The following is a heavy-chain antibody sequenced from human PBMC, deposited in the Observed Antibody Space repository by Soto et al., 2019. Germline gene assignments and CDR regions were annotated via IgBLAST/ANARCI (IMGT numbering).Heavy chain of an antibody. CDR1: GFTFSSYA. Sequence: GGSLRFSCAASGFTFSSYAMSWVRQAPGKGLEWVSAISGSGGSTYYADSVKGRFTISRDNSKNTLYLQMNSLRAEDTAVYYCAKDAHIVVVPAAMGWDNWFDPWGQGTLVTVSS. J-gene: IGHJ5*02. D-gene: IGHD2-2*01. CDR3: AKDAHIVVVPAAMGWDNWFDP. V-gene: IGHV3-23*01. CDR2: ISGSGGST.